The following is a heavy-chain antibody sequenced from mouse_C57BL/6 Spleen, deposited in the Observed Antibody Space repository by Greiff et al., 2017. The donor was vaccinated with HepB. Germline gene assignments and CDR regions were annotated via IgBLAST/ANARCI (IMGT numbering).Heavy chain of an antibody. CDR3: ARSAIYYDYDGGLAY. CDR2: IYPRSGNT. Sequence: VKLQESGAELARPGASVKLSCKASGYTFTSYGISWVKQRTGQGLEWIGEIYPRSGNTYYNEKFKGKATLTADKSSSTAYMELRSLTSEDSAVYFCARSAIYYDYDGGLAYWGQGTLVTVSA. CDR1: GYTFTSYG. D-gene: IGHD2-4*01. V-gene: IGHV1-81*01. J-gene: IGHJ3*01.